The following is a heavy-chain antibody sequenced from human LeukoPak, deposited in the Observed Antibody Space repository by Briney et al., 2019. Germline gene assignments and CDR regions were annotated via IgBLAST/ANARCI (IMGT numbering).Heavy chain of an antibody. CDR2: ISYDGSNK. D-gene: IGHD3-10*01. Sequence: AGGSLRLSCAASGFTFSSYGMHWVRQAPGKGLEWVAVISYDGSNKYYADSVKGRFTISRDNSKNSLYLQMNSLRAEDTAVYYCARGGGMVRRLNWFDPWGQGTLVTVYS. CDR1: GFTFSSYG. V-gene: IGHV3-30*03. CDR3: ARGGGMVRRLNWFDP. J-gene: IGHJ5*02.